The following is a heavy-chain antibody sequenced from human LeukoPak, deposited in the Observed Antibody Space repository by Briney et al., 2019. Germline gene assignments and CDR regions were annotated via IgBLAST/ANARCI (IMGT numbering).Heavy chain of an antibody. CDR1: GGSISSYY. D-gene: IGHD3-9*01. CDR2: IYYSGST. Sequence: SETLSLTCTVSGGSISSYYWSWIRQPPGKGLEWIGYIYYSGSTNYNPSLKSRVTISVDTSKNQFSLKLSSVTAADTAVYYCARGRSDWFLDYWGQGTLVTVSS. J-gene: IGHJ4*02. V-gene: IGHV4-59*01. CDR3: ARGRSDWFLDY.